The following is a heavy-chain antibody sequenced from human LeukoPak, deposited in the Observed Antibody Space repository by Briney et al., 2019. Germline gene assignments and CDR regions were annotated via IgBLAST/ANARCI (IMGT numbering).Heavy chain of an antibody. D-gene: IGHD1-1*01. Sequence: SVKVSCKASGGTFSSYAISWVRQAPGQGLEWMGGIIPIFGTANYAQKFQGRVTITADESTGTAYMELSSLRSEDTAVYYCARLTRRSGNYFENWGQGTLVTVSS. J-gene: IGHJ4*02. CDR1: GGTFSSYA. V-gene: IGHV1-69*13. CDR2: IIPIFGTA. CDR3: ARLTRRSGNYFEN.